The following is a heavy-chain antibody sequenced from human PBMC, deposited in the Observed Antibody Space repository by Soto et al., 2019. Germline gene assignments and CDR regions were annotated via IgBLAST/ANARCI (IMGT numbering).Heavy chain of an antibody. J-gene: IGHJ4*02. Sequence: EVQLVESGGTLVQPGGSLRLSCAASGFTFSKVDMHWVRQATGKGLEWVSGIGTVGNTHYSASVKGRFTISREDANSAFFLQMNSLRAEDTAVYFCVSGNAGWNFWGQGTLVTVSS. V-gene: IGHV3-13*01. CDR3: VSGNAGWNF. CDR2: IGTVGNT. CDR1: GFTFSKVD. D-gene: IGHD6-19*01.